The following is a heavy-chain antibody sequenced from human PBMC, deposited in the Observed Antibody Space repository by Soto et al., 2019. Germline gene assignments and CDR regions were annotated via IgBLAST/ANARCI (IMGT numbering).Heavy chain of an antibody. J-gene: IGHJ4*02. D-gene: IGHD2-15*01. CDR1: GFTFSGSG. V-gene: IGHV3-73*01. Sequence: EVQLVESGGGLVQPGGSLKLSCAASGFTFSGSGMHWVRQASGKGLEWVGRIRSKANNYATAYAASLEGRFTISRDDSKNTAYLQMNGLKDDDTAVYYCTTPLACPTSYWGQGTLVTVSS. CDR2: IRSKANNYAT. CDR3: TTPLACPTSY.